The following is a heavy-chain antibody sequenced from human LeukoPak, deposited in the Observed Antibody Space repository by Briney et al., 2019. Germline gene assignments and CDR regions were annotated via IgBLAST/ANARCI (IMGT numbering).Heavy chain of an antibody. V-gene: IGHV4-59*01. D-gene: IGHD6-19*01. CDR1: GASISSDY. J-gene: IGHJ6*03. Sequence: SETLSLTCTVSGASISSDYWSWIRQPPGKGLEWIGFIHYTGTTNYNPSLKSRVTISVDTSKTQFSLKLNSVTAADTAVFYCARDPGSGWYDYYYMDVWGKGTTVTVSS. CDR2: IHYTGTT. CDR3: ARDPGSGWYDYYYMDV.